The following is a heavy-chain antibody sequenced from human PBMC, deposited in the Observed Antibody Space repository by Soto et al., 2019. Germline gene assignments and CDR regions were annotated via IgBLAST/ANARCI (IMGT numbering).Heavy chain of an antibody. J-gene: IGHJ6*02. CDR1: GFTFNSYG. D-gene: IGHD6-19*01. V-gene: IGHV3-30*18. CDR2: ISFDEKNQ. CDR3: AKEAVEATYYYYGMDV. Sequence: QVQLVESGGGVVQPGTSLRLSCEASGFTFNSYGMHWVRRAPGKGLEWVAVISFDEKNQMYIDSVEGRFTISRDNSRNTLYLQMNSLRVEDTGLYFCAKEAVEATYYYYGMDVWGQVTTVTVSS.